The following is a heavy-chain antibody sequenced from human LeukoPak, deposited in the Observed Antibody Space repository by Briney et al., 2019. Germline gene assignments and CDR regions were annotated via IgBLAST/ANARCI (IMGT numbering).Heavy chain of an antibody. CDR3: ARTHYGSADFDY. J-gene: IGHJ4*02. CDR1: GFTFSSYA. V-gene: IGHV3-7*05. D-gene: IGHD3-10*01. CDR2: IKQDGSEK. Sequence: GGSLRLSCAASGFTFSSYAMSWVRQAPGKGLEWVANIKQDGSEKYYVDSVKGRFTISRDNAKNSLYLQMDSLRAEDTAVYYCARTHYGSADFDYWGQGTLVTVSS.